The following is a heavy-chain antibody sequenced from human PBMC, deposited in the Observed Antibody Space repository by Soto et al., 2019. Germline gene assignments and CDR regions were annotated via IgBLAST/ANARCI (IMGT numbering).Heavy chain of an antibody. CDR1: GGSVSSGSYY. CDR2: IYYSGST. Sequence: SETLSLTCTVSGGSVSSGSYYWSWIRQPPGKGLEWIGYIYYSGSTNYNPSLKSRVTISVDTSKNQFSLKLSSVTAADTAVYYCARDTSVGARIDYYYGMDVWGQGTTVTV. J-gene: IGHJ6*02. V-gene: IGHV4-61*01. CDR3: ARDTSVGARIDYYYGMDV. D-gene: IGHD1-26*01.